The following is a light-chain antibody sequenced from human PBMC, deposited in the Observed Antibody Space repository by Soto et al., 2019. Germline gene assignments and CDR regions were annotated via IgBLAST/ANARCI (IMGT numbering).Light chain of an antibody. CDR2: DAS. V-gene: IGKV1-5*01. J-gene: IGKJ1*01. Sequence: DIRMTQSPATLSVSIGESVTITCRASQRFSSKLAWYQQRPGKAPKLLIYDASTRESGVPPRFSGSGSGTEFTLTISSLQPDDFASYYCQQYNNWSRTFAQGTKVDIK. CDR3: QQYNNWSRT. CDR1: QRFSSK.